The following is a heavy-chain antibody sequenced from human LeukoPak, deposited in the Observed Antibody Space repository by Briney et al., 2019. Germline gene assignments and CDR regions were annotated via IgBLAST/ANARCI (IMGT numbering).Heavy chain of an antibody. CDR2: ISSSSSYI. V-gene: IGHV3-21*01. J-gene: IGHJ6*03. CDR1: GFTFSSYS. D-gene: IGHD6-19*01. CDR3: AGSSGWASYYYYYMDV. Sequence: GESLRLSCAASGFTFSSYSMNWVRQAPGKGREWVSSISSSSSYIYYADSVKGRFTISRDNAKNSLYLQMNSLRAEDTAAYYCAGSSGWASYYYYYMDVWGKGTTVTVSS.